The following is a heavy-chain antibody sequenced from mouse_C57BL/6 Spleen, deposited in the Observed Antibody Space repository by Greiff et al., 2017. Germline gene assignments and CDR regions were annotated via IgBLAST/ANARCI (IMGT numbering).Heavy chain of an antibody. Sequence: QVQLQQPGAELVKPGASVKLSCKASGYTFTSYWMQWVKQRPGQGLEWIGEIDPSDSYTNYNQKFKGKATLTVDTSSSTAYMQLSSLTSEDSAVYYCARYTWTGSMDYWGQGTSVTVSS. CDR2: IDPSDSYT. CDR3: ARYTWTGSMDY. V-gene: IGHV1-50*01. J-gene: IGHJ4*01. CDR1: GYTFTSYW.